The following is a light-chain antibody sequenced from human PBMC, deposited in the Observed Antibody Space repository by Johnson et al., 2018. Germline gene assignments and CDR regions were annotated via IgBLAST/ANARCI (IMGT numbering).Light chain of an antibody. V-gene: IGLV1-51*02. Sequence: QSVLTQPPSVSAAPGQKVTISCSGSSSNIGNNYVSWYQQLPGTAPKLLIYETNKRPSGFPDRFSGSKSATSATLAITGLQTGDEADYYCGTWDSSLSAGNVFGTGNKVTVL. CDR3: GTWDSSLSAGNV. CDR2: ETN. CDR1: SSNIGNNY. J-gene: IGLJ1*01.